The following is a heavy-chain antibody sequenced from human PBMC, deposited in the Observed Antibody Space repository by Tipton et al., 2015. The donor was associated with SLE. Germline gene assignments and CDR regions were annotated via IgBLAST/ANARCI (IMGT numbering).Heavy chain of an antibody. CDR1: GGSFSYYY. CDR2: INHSGST. D-gene: IGHD6-19*01. V-gene: IGHV4-34*01. J-gene: IGHJ4*02. Sequence: TLSLTCAVYGGSFSYYYWTWIRQPPGKGLEWIGEINHSGSTIYNPSLKSRVTISVDTSKNQFSLKLNSVTAADTAVYYCARDSPTVAGTFDSWGQGTLVIVSA. CDR3: ARDSPTVAGTFDS.